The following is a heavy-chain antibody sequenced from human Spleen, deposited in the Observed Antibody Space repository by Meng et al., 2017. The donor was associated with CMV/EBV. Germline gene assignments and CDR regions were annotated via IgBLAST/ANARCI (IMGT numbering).Heavy chain of an antibody. J-gene: IGHJ5*02. CDR3: VRGGYYDSSGYYYGNWFDP. Sequence: NSAAWNWIRQSPSRGLEWLGRTYYRSKWYNDYAVSVKSRITINPDTSKNQFSLQLNSVTPEDTAVYYCVRGGYYDSSGYYYGNWFDPWGQGTLVTVSS. D-gene: IGHD3-22*01. CDR2: TYYRSKWYN. CDR1: NSAA. V-gene: IGHV6-1*01.